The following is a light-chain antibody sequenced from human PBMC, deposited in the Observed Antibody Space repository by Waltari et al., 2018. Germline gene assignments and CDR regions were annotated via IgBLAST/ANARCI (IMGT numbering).Light chain of an antibody. V-gene: IGLV2-14*01. CDR2: EVS. CDR3: SSYTSSSTYV. J-gene: IGLJ1*01. Sequence: QSALTQPASVSGSPGQSNPLSFTGSTRDVGGYNHVPWYHQHPGKAPTLMIYEVSNRPSGVSNRFSGSKSGNTASRTISGLQAEDEADYYCSSYTSSSTYVFGTGTKVTVL. CDR1: TRDVGGYNH.